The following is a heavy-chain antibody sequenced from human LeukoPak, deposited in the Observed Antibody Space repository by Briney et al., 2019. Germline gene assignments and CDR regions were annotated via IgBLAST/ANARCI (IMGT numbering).Heavy chain of an antibody. CDR1: GGSISNDNFY. CDR2: INYSEAS. Sequence: SETLSLTCTVSGGSISNDNFYCGWVRQPRGRGLEWCGNINYSEASDYNPSLKSRVSISVETSRTQCFLRLNSVTAAGTAVYYCARLFASGGEGILVTVS. J-gene: IGHJ4*02. V-gene: IGHV4-39*01. CDR3: ARLFAS.